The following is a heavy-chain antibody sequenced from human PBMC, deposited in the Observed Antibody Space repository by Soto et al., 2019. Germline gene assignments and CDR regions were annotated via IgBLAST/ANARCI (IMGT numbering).Heavy chain of an antibody. CDR3: VKSRGGNNFDFFD. CDR1: GFTFSSYA. D-gene: IGHD5-12*01. J-gene: IGHJ4*02. CDR2: VRGNGDPP. V-gene: IGHV3-64D*06. Sequence: SLRLSCSASGFTFSSYAMHWVRQAPGKGLEYVSGVRGNGDPPFYADSVKGRFTISRDNSKNTLYLQMSSLSAEDTAVYYCVKSRGGNNFDFFDWGQGALVTVS.